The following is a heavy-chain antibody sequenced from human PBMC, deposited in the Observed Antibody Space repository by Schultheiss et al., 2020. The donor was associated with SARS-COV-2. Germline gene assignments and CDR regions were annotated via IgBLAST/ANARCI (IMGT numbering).Heavy chain of an antibody. J-gene: IGHJ4*02. CDR2: IYYSGST. D-gene: IGHD6-6*01. CDR1: GGSTSSYY. CDR3: ARDTYSSSSDY. V-gene: IGHV4-59*01. Sequence: SETLSLTCTVSGGSTSSYYWSWIRQPPGKGLEWIGYIYYSGSTNYNPSLKSRVTISVDTSKNQFSLKLSSVTAADTAVYYCARDTYSSSSDYWGQGTLVTVSS.